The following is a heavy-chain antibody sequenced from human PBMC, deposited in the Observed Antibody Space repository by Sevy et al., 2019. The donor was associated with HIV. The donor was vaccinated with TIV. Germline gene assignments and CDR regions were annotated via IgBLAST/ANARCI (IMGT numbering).Heavy chain of an antibody. CDR2: FDPEYGET. D-gene: IGHD1-26*01. Sequence: ASVKVSCKVSGYTLNELSMHWVRQAPGKGLEWMGGFDPEYGETIYAQKFQGRVTMTEDTSTDTAYMELSSLRSEDTAVYCCARCLIISGSDCRRYFDYWGQGTLVTVSS. J-gene: IGHJ4*02. CDR3: ARCLIISGSDCRRYFDY. CDR1: GYTLNELS. V-gene: IGHV1-24*01.